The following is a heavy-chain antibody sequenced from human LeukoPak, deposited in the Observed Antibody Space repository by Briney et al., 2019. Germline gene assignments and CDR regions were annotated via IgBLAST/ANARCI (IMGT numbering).Heavy chain of an antibody. V-gene: IGHV4-4*07. CDR2: IYTSGST. CDR1: GGSISSYY. J-gene: IGHJ6*02. CDR3: ARDRKTYYYDSSALLGDYYYGMDV. Sequence: PSETLSLTCTVSGGSISSYYWSWIRQPAGKGLEWIGRIYTSGSTNYNPSLKSRVTMSVDTSKNQFSLKLSSVTAADTAVYYCARDRKTYYYDSSALLGDYYYGMDVWGQGTTVTVSS. D-gene: IGHD3-22*01.